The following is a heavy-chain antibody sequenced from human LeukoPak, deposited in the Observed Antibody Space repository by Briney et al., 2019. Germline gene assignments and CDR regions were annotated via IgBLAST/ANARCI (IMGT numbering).Heavy chain of an antibody. CDR2: VIPIFGTA. J-gene: IGHJ4*02. CDR1: GGTFSSYA. D-gene: IGHD5-24*01. CDR3: ARDRGGYKNFDY. Sequence: GASVKVSCKASGGTFSSYAISWVRQAPGQGLEWMGGVIPIFGTANYAQEFQGRVTITTDESTSTAYMELSSLRSEDTAVYYCARDRGGYKNFDYWGQGTLVTVSS. V-gene: IGHV1-69*05.